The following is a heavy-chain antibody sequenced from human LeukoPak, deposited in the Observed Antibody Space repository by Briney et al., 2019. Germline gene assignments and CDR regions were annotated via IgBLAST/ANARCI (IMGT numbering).Heavy chain of an antibody. V-gene: IGHV4-39*07. J-gene: IGHJ4*02. D-gene: IGHD6-19*01. Sequence: SETLSLTCTVSGYSISSGGYYWSWIRQPPGKGLEWIGSIYYSGSTYYNPSLKSRVTISVDTSENQFSLKLSSVTAADTAVYYCARGGAVAASKRNFDYWGQGTLVTVSS. CDR3: ARGGAVAASKRNFDY. CDR2: IYYSGST. CDR1: GYSISSGGYY.